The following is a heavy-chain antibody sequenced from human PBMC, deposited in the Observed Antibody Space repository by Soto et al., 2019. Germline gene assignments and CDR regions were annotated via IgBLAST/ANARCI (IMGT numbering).Heavy chain of an antibody. CDR2: ISYDGGER. Sequence: QVQLVAAGGGVVQSGGSLRLSCVGRGFIFSRYGMHWVRQAPGKGLEWVTGISYDGGERFYAASVKGRFTISRDNSKNRLDLQMSSLRPEDTAVYYCARDLPLYCRGDCNFDFWGQGTLVTVSS. D-gene: IGHD2-21*02. CDR1: GFIFSRYG. V-gene: IGHV3-30*03. CDR3: ARDLPLYCRGDCNFDF. J-gene: IGHJ4*02.